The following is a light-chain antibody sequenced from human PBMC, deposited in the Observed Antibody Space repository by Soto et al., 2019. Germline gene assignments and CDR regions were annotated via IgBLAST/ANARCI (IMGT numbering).Light chain of an antibody. Sequence: EIVLTQSPATLSVSPGEGATLSCRASQNVDSNLAWYQQKPGLGPRLLIFGASTRATGIPARFSGSGSGTEFTLTITSLQSDDFAVYYCHQYNNWPLWTFGQGTKVEIK. J-gene: IGKJ1*01. V-gene: IGKV3-15*01. CDR3: HQYNNWPLWT. CDR1: QNVDSN. CDR2: GAS.